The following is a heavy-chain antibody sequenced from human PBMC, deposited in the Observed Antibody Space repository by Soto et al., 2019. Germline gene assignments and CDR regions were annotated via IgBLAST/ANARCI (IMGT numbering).Heavy chain of an antibody. J-gene: IGHJ4*02. CDR1: GFTFSSYA. CDR3: VKSRGGNNFDFFD. D-gene: IGHD5-12*01. CDR2: IRGNGDPP. Sequence: GGSLRLSCSASGFTFSSYAMHWVRQAPGKGLEYISGIRGNGDPPFYADSVKGRLTISRDNSRNTLFLQMSSLRIDDAAMYYCVKSRGGNNFDFFDWGQGTLVTVSS. V-gene: IGHV3-64D*06.